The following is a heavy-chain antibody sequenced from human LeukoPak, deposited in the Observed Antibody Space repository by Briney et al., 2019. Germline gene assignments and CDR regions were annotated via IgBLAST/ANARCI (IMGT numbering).Heavy chain of an antibody. J-gene: IGHJ4*02. V-gene: IGHV3-23*01. D-gene: IGHD3-10*01. Sequence: GGSLRLSCAASGFTFSNYGMSWVRQAPGKGLEWVSSLTSRGDTSYADSVKGRFTISRDSSENSLLQMNSLTAEDTAVYFCAKRRVVRGHFFDYRGQGTLVTVSS. CDR2: LTSRGDT. CDR3: AKRRVVRGHFFDY. CDR1: GFTFSNYG.